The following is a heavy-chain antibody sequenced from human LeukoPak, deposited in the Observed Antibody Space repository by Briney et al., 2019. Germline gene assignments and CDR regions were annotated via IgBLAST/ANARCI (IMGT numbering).Heavy chain of an antibody. Sequence: SQTLSLTCPVSGGSISSGDYYWRWLRQPPGKGLEWIGYIYYSGSTYNNPPLKSRVNISVDRSKNQFSLKLSSVTAADTAVYYCARGSYVCSSTNCYPAYFDSWGQGTLVTVSS. CDR3: ARGSYVCSSTNCYPAYFDS. CDR2: IYYSGST. J-gene: IGHJ4*02. CDR1: GGSISSGDYY. V-gene: IGHV4-30-4*01. D-gene: IGHD2-2*01.